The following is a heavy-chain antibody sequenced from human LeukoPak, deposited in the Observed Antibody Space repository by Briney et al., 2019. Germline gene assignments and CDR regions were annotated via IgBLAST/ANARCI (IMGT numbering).Heavy chain of an antibody. CDR1: GFTFSSYG. D-gene: IGHD5-18*01. J-gene: IGHJ4*02. Sequence: PGRSLRLSCAASGFTFSSYGIHWVRQAPGKGLEWVAFIRYDGSNKYYADSVKGRFTISRDNSKNTLYLQMNSLRAEDTAVYYCAKDQKRDTAMALDYWGQGTLVTVSS. CDR2: IRYDGSNK. V-gene: IGHV3-30*02. CDR3: AKDQKRDTAMALDY.